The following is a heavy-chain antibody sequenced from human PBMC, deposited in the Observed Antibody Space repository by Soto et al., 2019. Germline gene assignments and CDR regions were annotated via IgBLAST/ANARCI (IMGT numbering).Heavy chain of an antibody. CDR2: ISWNSGSI. Sequence: EVQLVESGGGLVQPGRSLRLSCAASGFTFDDYAMHWVRQAPWKGLEWVSGISWNSGSIGYADSVKGRFTISRDNAKNSLYLQMNSLRAEDTALYYCAKDYGDYREVYFDYWGQGTLVTVSS. CDR1: GFTFDDYA. V-gene: IGHV3-9*01. D-gene: IGHD4-17*01. CDR3: AKDYGDYREVYFDY. J-gene: IGHJ4*02.